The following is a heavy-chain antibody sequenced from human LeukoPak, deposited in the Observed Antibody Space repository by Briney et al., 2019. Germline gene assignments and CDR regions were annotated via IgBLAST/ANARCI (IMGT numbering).Heavy chain of an antibody. CDR1: GFTFSTYW. J-gene: IGHJ4*02. V-gene: IGHV3-7*01. Sequence: GGSLRLSCAASGFTFSTYWMMWVRQAPGKGLEWVANINEDGSEKCYADSVEGRFTISRDNAKNSLDLQMSSLRADDTALYYCARSKIDYWGQGTLDTVSS. D-gene: IGHD4-11*01. CDR3: ARSKIDY. CDR2: INEDGSEK.